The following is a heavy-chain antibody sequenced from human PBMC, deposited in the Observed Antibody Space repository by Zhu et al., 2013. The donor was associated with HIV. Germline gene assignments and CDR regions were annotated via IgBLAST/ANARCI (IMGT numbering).Heavy chain of an antibody. CDR3: ARGRVGYGYGYFADY. V-gene: IGHV1-18*01. CDR1: GYTFTSSG. CDR2: ISVYNGNP. D-gene: IGHD5-18*01. Sequence: QVHLVQSGAEVRKPGASVKVSCKASGYTFTSSGISWVRQAPGQGLEWMGWISVYNGNPDYAQKLQGRVTMTTDTSTSTAYMELRSLRSDDTAVYYCARGRVGYGYGYFADYWGQGTLVTVSS. J-gene: IGHJ4*02.